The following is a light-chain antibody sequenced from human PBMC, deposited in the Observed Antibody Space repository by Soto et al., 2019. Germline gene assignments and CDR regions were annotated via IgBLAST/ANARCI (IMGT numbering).Light chain of an antibody. CDR2: DAS. Sequence: DIVLTQSPATLSLSPGESATLSCTTNQTIATYFAWYQQKRGLPARLLIYDASNRAIGIPARFSGRGSGTYFSLTISSLEPEDFAVYYCQQRGSWPPTFGRGTRLEI. CDR1: QTIATY. J-gene: IGKJ5*01. CDR3: QQRGSWPPT. V-gene: IGKV3-11*01.